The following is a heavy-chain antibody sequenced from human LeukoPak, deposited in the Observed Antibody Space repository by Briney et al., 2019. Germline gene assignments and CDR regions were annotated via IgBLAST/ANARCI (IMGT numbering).Heavy chain of an antibody. CDR2: INPNSGDT. Sequence: ASVKVSCKASGYTFSDYYMHWVRQAPGQGLEWMGWINPNSGDTHYAQMFQGRVTMTRDTSINAAYMELRRVRSDDTAVHYCAKSPQYSSAWFTGSFDYWGQGTLVTVSS. J-gene: IGHJ4*02. CDR1: GYTFSDYY. CDR3: AKSPQYSSAWFTGSFDY. D-gene: IGHD6-13*01. V-gene: IGHV1-2*02.